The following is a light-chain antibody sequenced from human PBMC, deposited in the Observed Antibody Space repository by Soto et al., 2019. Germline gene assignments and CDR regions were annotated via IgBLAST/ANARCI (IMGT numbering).Light chain of an antibody. CDR1: RDIRNV. CDR2: GAS. CDR3: LQDFNYPIT. J-gene: IGKJ5*01. V-gene: IGKV1-6*01. Sequence: AIQLTQSPSSLSASVGDRVTTSCRESRDIRNVLAWYQHAPGKDPKLLIYGASILPSGVPSRFSGSGSGTDFTLTISSLLPEDFATYYWLQDFNYPITFGQGTRLEIK.